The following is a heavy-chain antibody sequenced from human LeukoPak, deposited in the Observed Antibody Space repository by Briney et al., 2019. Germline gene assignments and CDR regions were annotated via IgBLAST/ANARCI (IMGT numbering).Heavy chain of an antibody. J-gene: IGHJ4*02. CDR3: ARGPQPGAPGYFDY. CDR1: GFTFSSYP. V-gene: IGHV3-30-3*01. Sequence: GGSLRLSCAASGFTFSSYPMHWVRQAPGKGLEWVAVISFDGTVKYYADSVKGRFTISRDSSASTLYLQMNTLRAEDTAVYYCARGPQPGAPGYFDYWGQGALVTVSS. D-gene: IGHD6-13*01. CDR2: ISFDGTVK.